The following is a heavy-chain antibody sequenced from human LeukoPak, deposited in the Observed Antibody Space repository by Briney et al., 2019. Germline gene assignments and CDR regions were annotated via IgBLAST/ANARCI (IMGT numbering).Heavy chain of an antibody. D-gene: IGHD6-19*01. V-gene: IGHV4-39*07. CDR3: ARDGDSSGWTRSDY. Sequence: SQTLSLTCTVSGGYICSTSYYWGWIRQPPGRGLEWIGSIYYSGSTYYNPSLKSRVTISADRSKNQFSLKLSSVTAADTAVYYCARDGDSSGWTRSDYWGQGTLVTVSS. CDR1: GGYICSTSYY. J-gene: IGHJ4*02. CDR2: IYYSGST.